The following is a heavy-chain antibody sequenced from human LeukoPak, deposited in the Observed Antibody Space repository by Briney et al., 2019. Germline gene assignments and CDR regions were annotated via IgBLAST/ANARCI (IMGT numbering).Heavy chain of an antibody. D-gene: IGHD1-14*01. CDR2: INHSGST. V-gene: IGHV4-34*01. J-gene: IGHJ5*02. CDR1: GGSFSGYY. Sequence: SETLSLTCAVYGGSFSGYYWSWIRQPPGKGLEWIGEINHSGSTNYNPSLKSRVTISEDTSKNQFSLRLSSVTAADTAVYYCARPLRGGTASGNWFDPWGQGTLVTVSS. CDR3: ARPLRGGTASGNWFDP.